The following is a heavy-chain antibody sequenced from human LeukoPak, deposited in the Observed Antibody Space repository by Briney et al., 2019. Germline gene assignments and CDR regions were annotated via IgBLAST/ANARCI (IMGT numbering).Heavy chain of an antibody. Sequence: GGSLRLSCAASGFTFSSYNMNWVRQAPGKGLEWVSSISSSSSYIYYADSVKGRFTISRDNAKNSLYLQMNSLRAEDTAVYYCARAHYVWGSYRYYDAFDNWGQGAMVTVSS. CDR1: GFTFSSYN. V-gene: IGHV3-21*01. J-gene: IGHJ3*02. CDR3: ARAHYVWGSYRYYDAFDN. D-gene: IGHD3-16*02. CDR2: ISSSSSYI.